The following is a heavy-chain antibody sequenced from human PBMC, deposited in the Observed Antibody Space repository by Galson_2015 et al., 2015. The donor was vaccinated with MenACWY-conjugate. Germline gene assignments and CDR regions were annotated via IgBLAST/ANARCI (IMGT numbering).Heavy chain of an antibody. Sequence: SLRLSCAASGLTLSSYGMNWVRQAPGKGLEWVSHISSSSSTKYYADSLKGRFTISRDNAKNSLYLQMNSLRADDTAVYYCAGGPSLGELLPNGFDIWGQGTMVTVSS. CDR3: AGGPSLGELLPNGFDI. J-gene: IGHJ3*02. CDR1: GLTLSSYG. D-gene: IGHD3-16*01. V-gene: IGHV3-48*01. CDR2: ISSSSSTK.